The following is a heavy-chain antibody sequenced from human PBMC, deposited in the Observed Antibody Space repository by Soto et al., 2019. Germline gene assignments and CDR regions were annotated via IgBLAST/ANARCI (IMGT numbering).Heavy chain of an antibody. CDR2: ISWDSGSI. Sequence: QLVESGGGLVQPGRSLRLSCVASGFRFDEYAIHWVRQAPGKGLEWVSGISWDSGSINYAVSVRGRFTVSRDNAKNALYIHMTSLRSEDTAFYYCAKIVTRTTLVTVFDQLGPGALVSVSS. CDR3: AKIVTRTTLVTVFDQ. CDR1: GFRFDEYA. D-gene: IGHD2-21*01. V-gene: IGHV3-9*01. J-gene: IGHJ4*02.